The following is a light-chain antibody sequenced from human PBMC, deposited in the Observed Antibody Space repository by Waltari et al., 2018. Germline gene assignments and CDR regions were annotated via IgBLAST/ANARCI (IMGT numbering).Light chain of an antibody. CDR1: DVGGYNY. V-gene: IGLV2-14*04. J-gene: IGLJ3*02. CDR2: DVT. CDR3: SSYTSSSTWV. Sequence: DVGGYNYVSWYQQHPGKVPKLMIYDVTKWPSGVSNRFSGSKSGNTASLTISGLQAEDEADYYCSSYTSSSTWVFGGGTKLTVL.